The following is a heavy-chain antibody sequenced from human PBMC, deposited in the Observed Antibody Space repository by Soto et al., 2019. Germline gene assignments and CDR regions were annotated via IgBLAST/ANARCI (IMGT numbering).Heavy chain of an antibody. J-gene: IGHJ4*02. CDR3: ATMDMVWGVIRDY. D-gene: IGHD3-10*01. Sequence: PSETLSLTCTVSGDSIRSGYWHIWLRQPPGKGLEWIGELDDSGSTKYNPSLKSRLTISEDKSTNQFSLRLTSVTAADTAVYYCATMDMVWGVIRDYWGLGTLVTVSS. CDR1: GDSIRSGYW. V-gene: IGHV4-4*02. CDR2: LDDSGST.